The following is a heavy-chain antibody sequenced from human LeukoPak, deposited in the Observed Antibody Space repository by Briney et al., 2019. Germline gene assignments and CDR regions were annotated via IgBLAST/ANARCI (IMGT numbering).Heavy chain of an antibody. CDR2: IWYDGSNK. V-gene: IGHV3-33*01. Sequence: GGSLRLSCAASGFTFSSYGMHWVRQAPGKRLEWVAVIWYDGSNKYYADSVKGRFTISRDNSKNTLYLQMNSLRAEDTAVYYCARDRYYYDSSGYYYSHSTTDYWGQGTLVTVSS. CDR3: ARDRYYYDSSGYYYSHSTTDY. D-gene: IGHD3-22*01. CDR1: GFTFSSYG. J-gene: IGHJ4*02.